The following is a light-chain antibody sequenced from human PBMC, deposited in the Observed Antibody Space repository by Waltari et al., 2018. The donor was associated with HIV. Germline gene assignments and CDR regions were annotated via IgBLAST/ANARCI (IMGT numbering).Light chain of an antibody. CDR2: KNT. J-gene: IGLJ2*01. Sequence: YALTQPLSVSVALGQTARITCGGNNIGRKNVHWYQQKPGQAPVLVIYKNTNRPSGIPERFSGSNSGNTATLTISRAQAGDEADYYCQVWDSSTVVFGGGTKLTVL. CDR1: NIGRKN. V-gene: IGLV3-9*01. CDR3: QVWDSSTVV.